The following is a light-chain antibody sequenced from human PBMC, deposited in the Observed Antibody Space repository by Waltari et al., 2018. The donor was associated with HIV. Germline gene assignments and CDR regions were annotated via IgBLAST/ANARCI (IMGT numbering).Light chain of an antibody. CDR1: ALPNQY. J-gene: IGLJ2*01. CDR3: QSADSSGSYVV. V-gene: IGLV3-25*03. Sequence: SYELTQPPSVSVSPGQTARISCSGDALPNQYAYFYQLKPGQAPVQVKYKDRERPSGIPERFVASSSGKTVTLTISVVQAEDEADYFFQSADSSGSYVVFGGGTKLTVL. CDR2: KDR.